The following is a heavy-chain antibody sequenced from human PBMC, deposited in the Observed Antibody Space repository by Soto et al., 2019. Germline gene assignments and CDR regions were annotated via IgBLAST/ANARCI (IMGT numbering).Heavy chain of an antibody. V-gene: IGHV2-5*02. J-gene: IGHJ6*02. D-gene: IGHD2-21*02. CDR3: AHSRCGGDCLQSYSSHYYYGMDV. CDR1: GFSLSTGGVG. CDR2: IYWGDDK. Sequence: QITLKESGPSLVKPTQTLTLTCTFSGFSLSTGGVGVGWIRQPPGKALEWLALIYWGDDKRYSPSLRSRLTVTKDPSKNQVVLTMTNMDPVDTATYYCAHSRCGGDCLQSYSSHYYYGMDVWGQGTTVTVSS.